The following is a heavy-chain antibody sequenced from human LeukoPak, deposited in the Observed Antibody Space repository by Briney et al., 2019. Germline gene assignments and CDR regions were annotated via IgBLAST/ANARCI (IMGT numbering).Heavy chain of an antibody. V-gene: IGHV3-23*01. CDR2: ISFTGGTT. CDR3: VKNGDRGAYCSGGSCYPHYYYYMDV. J-gene: IGHJ6*03. D-gene: IGHD2-15*01. Sequence: GGSLRLSCAASGFTFSSYGMSWVRQAPGKGLEWVSSISFTGGTTYYADSVKGRFTISRDNSKDTLYLQMNSVRAEDTAIYYCVKNGDRGAYCSGGSCYPHYYYYMDVWGKGTTVTVSS. CDR1: GFTFSSYG.